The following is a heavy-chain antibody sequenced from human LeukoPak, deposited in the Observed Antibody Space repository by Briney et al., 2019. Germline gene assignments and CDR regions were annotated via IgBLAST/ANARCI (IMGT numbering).Heavy chain of an antibody. V-gene: IGHV3-21*01. CDR3: ARGVVVVAATYGWFDP. Sequence: GGSLRLSCAASGFTFSSYGMNWVRQAPGKGLEWVSSISSSSSYIYYADSVKGRFTISRDNAKNSLYLQMNSLRAEDTAVYYCARGVVVVAATYGWFDPWGQGTLVTVSS. J-gene: IGHJ5*02. CDR2: ISSSSSYI. CDR1: GFTFSSYG. D-gene: IGHD2-15*01.